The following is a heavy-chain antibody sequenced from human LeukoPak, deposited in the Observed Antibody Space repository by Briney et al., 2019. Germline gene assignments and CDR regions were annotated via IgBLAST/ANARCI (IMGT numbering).Heavy chain of an antibody. CDR2: IYYSGST. Sequence: SETLSLTCTVSGGSISSYYWSWIRQPPGKGLEWIGFIYYSGSTYYNPSLKSRVTISVEMSKNQFSLKLRPVTAADTAVYYCARHGALEYPSSSSFDYWGQGTLVTVSS. D-gene: IGHD6-6*01. CDR3: ARHGALEYPSSSSFDY. J-gene: IGHJ4*02. V-gene: IGHV4-59*08. CDR1: GGSISSYY.